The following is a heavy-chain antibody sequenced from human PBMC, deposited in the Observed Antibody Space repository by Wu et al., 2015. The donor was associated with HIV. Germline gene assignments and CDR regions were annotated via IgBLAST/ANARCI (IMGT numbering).Heavy chain of an antibody. V-gene: IGHV1-2*02. CDR3: ARVDYYDSSGYYYFDY. D-gene: IGHD3-22*01. CDR2: INPNSGGT. Sequence: VRLVQSGAEVKKPGASVRVSCKTSGYTFTGYYMHWVRQAPGQGLEWMGWINPNSGGTNYAQKFQGRVTMTRDTSISTAYMELSRLRSDDTTVYYCARVDYYDSSGYYYFDYWGQGTLVTVSS. CDR1: GYTFTGYY. J-gene: IGHJ4*02.